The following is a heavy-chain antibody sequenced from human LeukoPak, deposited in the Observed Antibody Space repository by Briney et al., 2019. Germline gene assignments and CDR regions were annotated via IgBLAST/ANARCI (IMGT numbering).Heavy chain of an antibody. D-gene: IGHD5-12*01. CDR1: GFTFRTYA. CDR2: IKEDGSVK. Sequence: GGSLRLSCAASGFTFRTYAMSWVRQAPGKGLEWVANIKEDGSVKYYVDSVKGRFSISRDNAKSSLYLQMSSLRAEDTAVYYCARDVWTYSGEAFDYWGQGALVTVSS. J-gene: IGHJ4*02. V-gene: IGHV3-7*01. CDR3: ARDVWTYSGEAFDY.